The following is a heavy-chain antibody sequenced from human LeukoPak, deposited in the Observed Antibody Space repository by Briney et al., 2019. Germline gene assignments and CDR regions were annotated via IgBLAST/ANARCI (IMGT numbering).Heavy chain of an antibody. CDR2: ISSSSSTI. CDR3: ARDEGPHLRITSDY. D-gene: IGHD3-3*01. CDR1: GFTFSSYS. V-gene: IGHV3-48*01. J-gene: IGHJ4*02. Sequence: PGGSLRLSCAASGFTFSSYSMNWVRQAPGKGLEWVSYISSSSSTIYYADSVKGRFTISRDNAKNSLYLQMNSLRAEDTAVYYCARDEGPHLRITSDYWGQGTLVTVSS.